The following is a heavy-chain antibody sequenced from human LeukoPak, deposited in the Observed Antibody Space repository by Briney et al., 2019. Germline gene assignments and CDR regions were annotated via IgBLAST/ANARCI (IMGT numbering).Heavy chain of an antibody. CDR3: ATRPDGNDVPYFDY. Sequence: PGGSLRLSCAASGLTVGFKCMSWVRQAPGKGLEWVSIIYSGGSSYYADSVKGRFTVSRDTSKNTLYLQMNSLRAEDTAVYYCATRPDGNDVPYFDYWGQGTLVIVSS. CDR2: IYSGGSS. CDR1: GLTVGFKC. J-gene: IGHJ4*02. D-gene: IGHD5-12*01. V-gene: IGHV3-66*01.